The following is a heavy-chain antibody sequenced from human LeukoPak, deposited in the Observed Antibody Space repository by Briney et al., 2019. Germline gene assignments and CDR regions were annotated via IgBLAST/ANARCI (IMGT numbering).Heavy chain of an antibody. D-gene: IGHD6-19*01. J-gene: IGHJ4*02. CDR3: ARPRAGFDY. Sequence: GGSLRLSCAASGFTFDDYAMHWVRQAPGKGLEWVSGISWNSGSIGYADSVKGRFTISRDNAKNSLYLQMNSLRAEDTAVYYCARPRAGFDYWGQGTLVTVSS. CDR1: GFTFDDYA. CDR2: ISWNSGSI. V-gene: IGHV3-9*01.